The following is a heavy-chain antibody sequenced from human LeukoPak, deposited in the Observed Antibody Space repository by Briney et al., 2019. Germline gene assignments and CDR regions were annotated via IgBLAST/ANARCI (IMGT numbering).Heavy chain of an antibody. CDR2: ISWNSGSI. D-gene: IGHD4-17*01. CDR1: GFTFDDYA. Sequence: GGSLRLSCAASGFTFDDYAMHWVRHAPGKGLEWVSGISWNSGSIGYADSVKGRFTISRDNAKNSLYLQMNSLRAEDTALYYCAKGLTTVTTLDYWGQGTLVTVSS. V-gene: IGHV3-9*01. J-gene: IGHJ4*02. CDR3: AKGLTTVTTLDY.